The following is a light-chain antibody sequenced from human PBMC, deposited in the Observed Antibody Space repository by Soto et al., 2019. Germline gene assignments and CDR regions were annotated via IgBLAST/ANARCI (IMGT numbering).Light chain of an antibody. CDR1: QSISSW. V-gene: IGKV1-5*01. J-gene: IGKJ4*01. Sequence: DIQMTQSPSTLSASVGDRVTITCRASQSISSWLAWYQQKPGKAPKLLIYDASSLESGVPSRFSGSGSGTEFTLTISSLQPDEFATYYCQQYNSYSPAFGGGTKV. CDR3: QQYNSYSPA. CDR2: DAS.